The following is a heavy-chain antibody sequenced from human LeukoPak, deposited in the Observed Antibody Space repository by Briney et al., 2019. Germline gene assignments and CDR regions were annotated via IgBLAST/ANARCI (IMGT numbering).Heavy chain of an antibody. CDR2: ISFDGSEK. CDR3: AKDQVCSSHGYYYGMDV. CDR1: GFTLSSYG. D-gene: IGHD2-15*01. V-gene: IGHV3-30*18. Sequence: GGSLRLSCAASGFTLSSYGMHWVRHAPPKGLEWVSVISFDGSEKYYADSVKGRFTSSRDNSKTTLYLQMNSLRAEDTAVYYCAKDQVCSSHGYYYGMDVWGQGTRVTVSS. J-gene: IGHJ6*02.